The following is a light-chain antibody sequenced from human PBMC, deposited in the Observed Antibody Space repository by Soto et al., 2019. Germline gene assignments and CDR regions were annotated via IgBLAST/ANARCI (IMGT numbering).Light chain of an antibody. V-gene: IGKV3-20*01. CDR2: AAS. Sequence: EVVLTQSPGTVSLSPGERTTLSCRASQSVTSNYLAWYQQKPGQAPGLLIYAASSRATGIPDRFSGSGSGTDFTLSISRLEPEDFAVYYCHQHGSSITWTFGQGTKVEIK. CDR1: QSVTSNY. J-gene: IGKJ1*01. CDR3: HQHGSSITWT.